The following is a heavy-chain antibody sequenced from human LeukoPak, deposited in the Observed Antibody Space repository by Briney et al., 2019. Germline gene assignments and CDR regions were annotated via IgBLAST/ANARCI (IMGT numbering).Heavy chain of an antibody. D-gene: IGHD5-18*01. V-gene: IGHV1-69*04. CDR1: GGTISSYA. CDR2: IIPILGIA. Sequence: ASVKVSCKASGGTISSYAISWVRQAPGQGLEWMGRIIPILGIANYAQKFQGRVTITADKSTSTAYVELSSLRSEDTAVYYCARALVNTAMVIDYWGQGTLVTVSS. J-gene: IGHJ4*02. CDR3: ARALVNTAMVIDY.